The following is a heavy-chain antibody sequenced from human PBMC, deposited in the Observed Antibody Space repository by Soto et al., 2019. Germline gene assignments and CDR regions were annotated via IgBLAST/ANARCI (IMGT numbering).Heavy chain of an antibody. J-gene: IGHJ6*02. V-gene: IGHV4-59*12. CDR1: GGSISSYY. CDR3: GREGALLYGGNPDYYYTVGV. D-gene: IGHD4-17*01. Sequence: PSETLSLTCTVSGGSISSYYWSWIRQPPGKGLEWIGYIYYSGDTNYNPSLKSRVIISVDTSKNQFSLKLSSVTAADTAVYYCGREGALLYGGNPDYYYTVGVWGQGTTVTVSS. CDR2: IYYSGDT.